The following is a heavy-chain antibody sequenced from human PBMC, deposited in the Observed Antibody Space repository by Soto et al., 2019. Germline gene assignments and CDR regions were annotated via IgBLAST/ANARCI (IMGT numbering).Heavy chain of an antibody. CDR1: GFTFSDYY. Sequence: GGSLSLSCAASGFTFSDYYMSWIRQAPGKGLEWVSYISSSSSYTNYADSVKGRFTISRDNAKNSLYLQMNSLRAEDTAVYYCARDGALRYSSSSTGYFDYWGQGTLVTVSS. D-gene: IGHD6-6*01. CDR2: ISSSSSYT. CDR3: ARDGALRYSSSSTGYFDY. J-gene: IGHJ4*02. V-gene: IGHV3-11*06.